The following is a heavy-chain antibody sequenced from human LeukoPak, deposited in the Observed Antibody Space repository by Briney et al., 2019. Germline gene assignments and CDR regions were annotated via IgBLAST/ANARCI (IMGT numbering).Heavy chain of an antibody. D-gene: IGHD3-3*01. CDR3: AISLLYGYFDY. CDR2: ISAYNGNT. V-gene: IGHV1-18*01. CDR1: GYTVTSYG. Sequence: ASVNVSCKASGYTVTSYGISWVRQATGQGLEWMGWISAYNGNTNYAQKLQGRVTMTTDTSTSTAYMELRSLRSDGTAVYYCAISLLYGYFDYWGQGTLVTVSS. J-gene: IGHJ4*02.